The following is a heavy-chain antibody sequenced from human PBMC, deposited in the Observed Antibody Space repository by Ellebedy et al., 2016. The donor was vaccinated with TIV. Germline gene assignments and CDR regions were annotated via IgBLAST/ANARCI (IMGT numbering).Heavy chain of an antibody. CDR1: ALTFSAYG. CDR2: ISFDGSSK. J-gene: IGHJ4*02. Sequence: EGSLRLSXAASALTFSAYGMHWVRQAPGKGLEWVALISFDGSSKYYADSVKGRFTISRDNSKNTLYLHMNSLRAEDTAVYYCATHYDTSGYYYGYWGQGTLLTVSS. V-gene: IGHV3-30*03. CDR3: ATHYDTSGYYYGY. D-gene: IGHD3-22*01.